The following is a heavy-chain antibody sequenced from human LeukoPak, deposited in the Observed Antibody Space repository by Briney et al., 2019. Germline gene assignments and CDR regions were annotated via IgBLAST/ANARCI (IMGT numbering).Heavy chain of an antibody. V-gene: IGHV1-46*01. D-gene: IGHD3-16*01. Sequence: ASVKVSCKASGYTYTSYYMHWVRQAPGQGLEWMGLINPTGGSTGYAQKFQGRVTMTRDMSTSTDYMELSSLRSEDTAIYYCARDNSVGDNAWWFDPWGQGTLVTVSS. J-gene: IGHJ5*02. CDR1: GYTYTSYY. CDR2: INPTGGST. CDR3: ARDNSVGDNAWWFDP.